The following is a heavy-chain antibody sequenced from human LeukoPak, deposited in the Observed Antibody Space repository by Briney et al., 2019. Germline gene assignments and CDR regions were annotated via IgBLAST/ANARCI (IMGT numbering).Heavy chain of an antibody. CDR2: IYYSGST. D-gene: IGHD1-26*01. CDR3: ARVSVATEFDY. CDR1: GGSISSYY. Sequence: SETLSLTCTVSGGSISSYYWSWIRQPPGKGLEWIGYIYYSGSTNYNPSPKRRVTISVDTSKNQFSLKLSSVTAADTAVYYCARVSVATEFDYWGQGTLVTVSS. V-gene: IGHV4-59*01. J-gene: IGHJ4*02.